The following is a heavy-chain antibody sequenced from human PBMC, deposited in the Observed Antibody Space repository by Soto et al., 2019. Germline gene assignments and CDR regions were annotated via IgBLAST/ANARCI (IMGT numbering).Heavy chain of an antibody. CDR3: ARGDATKIVVTTYYAMDV. J-gene: IGHJ6*02. V-gene: IGHV1-69*12. CDR1: GGSLSNYG. D-gene: IGHD3-22*01. CDR2: IIPVFGTP. Sequence: QVQLVQSGAEVKKPGSSVKVSCKASGGSLSNYGISWVRQSPGQGLEWMGAIIPVFGTPNYAQKFQARVTISADEATTTGYMEVRSLTSQDTAVYYCARGDATKIVVTTYYAMDVWGQGPTVNVSS.